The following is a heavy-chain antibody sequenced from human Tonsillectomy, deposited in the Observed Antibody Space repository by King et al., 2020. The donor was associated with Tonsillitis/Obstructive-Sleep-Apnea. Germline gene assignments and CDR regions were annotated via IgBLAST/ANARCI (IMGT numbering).Heavy chain of an antibody. V-gene: IGHV3-21*01. CDR2: ISSSSSYI. D-gene: IGHD4-11*01. J-gene: IGHJ6*03. CDR3: AREVTVTMTYYYMDV. Sequence: VQLVESGGGLVKPGGSLRLSCAASGFTFSSYSMNWVRQAPGKGLEWVSSISSSSSYIYYADSVKGRFTISRDNAKNSLYLQMNSLRAEDTAVYYCAREVTVTMTYYYMDVWGKGTTVTVSS. CDR1: GFTFSSYS.